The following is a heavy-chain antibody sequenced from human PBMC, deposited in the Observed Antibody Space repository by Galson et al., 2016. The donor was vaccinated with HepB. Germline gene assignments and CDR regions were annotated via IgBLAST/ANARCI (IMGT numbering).Heavy chain of an antibody. CDR1: GVTLTTYA. V-gene: IGHV3-30-3*01. D-gene: IGHD3-10*01. CDR2: ISYDGSNK. Sequence: SLRLSCAASGVTLTTYAMHWVRQAPGKGLEWLAVISYDGSNKIYADSVKGRFTISRDNSEKTLYLHMSSLRAEDTAVYYCARAGGRLRWFGEYGLDVWGQGTTATVSS. J-gene: IGHJ6*02. CDR3: ARAGGRLRWFGEYGLDV.